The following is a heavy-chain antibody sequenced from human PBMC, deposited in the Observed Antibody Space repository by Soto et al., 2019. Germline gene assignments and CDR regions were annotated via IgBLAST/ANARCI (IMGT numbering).Heavy chain of an antibody. CDR2: IFSDNER. CDR1: GFSLTTGKMG. Sequence: QVTLKESGPALVKPTETLTLTCTVSGFSLTTGKMGVSWIRQPPGKALEWLAHIFSDNERSYSTSLQGRLTISKDTSGSQVVLSMTNVDPVDTATYYCARMNVDYYQFYYAMDVWGQGNTVTVSS. J-gene: IGHJ6*02. D-gene: IGHD4-17*01. CDR3: ARMNVDYYQFYYAMDV. V-gene: IGHV2-26*01.